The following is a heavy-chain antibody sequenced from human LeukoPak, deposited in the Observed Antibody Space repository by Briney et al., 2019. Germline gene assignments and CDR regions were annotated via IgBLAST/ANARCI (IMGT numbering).Heavy chain of an antibody. CDR3: ARAPKSSVAFDI. Sequence: GGSLRLSCAASEFTFSRFWMSWVRQAPGKGLEWVANINQDGGERNYVDSVKGRFTISRDNAKSSLYLQMNSLRAEDTAVYYCARAPKSSVAFDIWGQGTMVTVSS. J-gene: IGHJ3*02. CDR2: INQDGGER. V-gene: IGHV3-7*01. CDR1: EFTFSRFW.